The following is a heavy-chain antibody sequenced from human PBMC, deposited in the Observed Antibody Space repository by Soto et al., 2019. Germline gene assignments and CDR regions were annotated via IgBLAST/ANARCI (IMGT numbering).Heavy chain of an antibody. CDR1: GFTFSSYA. Sequence: GGSLRLSCSASGFTFSSYAMHWVRQAPGKGLEYVSAISSNGGSTYYADSVKGRFTISRDNSKNTLYLQMSSLRAEDTAVYYCVRGFGVVIKISDAFDIWGQGTMVTVSS. V-gene: IGHV3-64D*06. CDR3: VRGFGVVIKISDAFDI. J-gene: IGHJ3*02. CDR2: ISSNGGST. D-gene: IGHD3-3*01.